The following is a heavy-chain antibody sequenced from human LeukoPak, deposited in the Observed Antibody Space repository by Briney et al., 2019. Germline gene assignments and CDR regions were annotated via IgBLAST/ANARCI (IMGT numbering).Heavy chain of an antibody. CDR2: LIPLFGIT. D-gene: IGHD3-22*01. J-gene: IGHJ6*03. CDR3: ARDMGGGYAYFYYMDV. V-gene: IGHV1-69*05. Sequence: SVKVSCKASGGTLNNYAFSWVRQAPGQELEWMGGLIPLFGITNYAQKFQGRVTITTDESTTTAYMEQSSLRSEDTAAYYCARDMGGGYAYFYYMDVWGKGTTVTVSS. CDR1: GGTLNNYA.